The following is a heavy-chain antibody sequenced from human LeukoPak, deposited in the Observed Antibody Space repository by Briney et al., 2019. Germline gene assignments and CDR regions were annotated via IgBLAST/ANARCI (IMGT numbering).Heavy chain of an antibody. Sequence: GGPLRLSCAASGFTFSSYAMSWVRQAPGKRLEWVSAISGGGGSTYYADSVKGRFTISRDNSRNTLFLQMNRLRAEDSAVYYCAKRRGGNNGDLDYWGQGTLVTVSS. D-gene: IGHD4-23*01. J-gene: IGHJ4*02. CDR2: ISGGGGST. V-gene: IGHV3-23*01. CDR3: AKRRGGNNGDLDY. CDR1: GFTFSSYA.